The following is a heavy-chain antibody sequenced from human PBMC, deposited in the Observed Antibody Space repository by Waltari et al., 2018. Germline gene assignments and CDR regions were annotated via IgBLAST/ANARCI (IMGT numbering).Heavy chain of an antibody. J-gene: IGHJ6*02. CDR2: IYPVFGTA. V-gene: IGHV1-69*14. Sequence: QVQLVQSGDEVKKAGSSVKVSFMASGVTFRSNPVSWVRKAPGQGLEWMGVIYPVFGTAKYSHKFQGMVTITADRSTSTAYMEMTSLRSDDTAVYYCASCFSTSCLISYYFYMDVWGQWTTVTVSS. CDR3: ASCFSTSCLISYYFYMDV. D-gene: IGHD3-3*01. CDR1: GVTFRSNP.